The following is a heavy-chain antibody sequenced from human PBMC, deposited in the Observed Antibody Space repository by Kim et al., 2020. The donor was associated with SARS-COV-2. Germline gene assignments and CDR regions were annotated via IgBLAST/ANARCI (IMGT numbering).Heavy chain of an antibody. J-gene: IGHJ6*02. D-gene: IGHD3-3*01. CDR2: INHSGST. CDR1: GGSFSGYY. CDR3: AGAPPHLEYGLDV. Sequence: SETLSLTCAVYGGSFSGYYWSWIRQPPGKGLEWIGEINHSGSTNYNPPLKSRVTISVDTSKNQFSLKLSSLTAADTAVYYCAGAPPHLEYGLDVWGQGTTVTVS. V-gene: IGHV4-34*01.